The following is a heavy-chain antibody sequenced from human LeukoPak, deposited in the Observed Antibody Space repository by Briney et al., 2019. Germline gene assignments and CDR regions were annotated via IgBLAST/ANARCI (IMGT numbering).Heavy chain of an antibody. J-gene: IGHJ4*02. Sequence: PGGSLRLSCAASGFTFSSYDMHWVRQATGKGLEWVSAIGTAGDTYYPGSVKGRFTISRENAKNSLYLQMNSLRAGDTAVYYCAREGAVAGEYYFDYWGQGTLVSVSS. V-gene: IGHV3-13*04. CDR1: GFTFSSYD. CDR2: IGTAGDT. CDR3: AREGAVAGEYYFDY. D-gene: IGHD6-19*01.